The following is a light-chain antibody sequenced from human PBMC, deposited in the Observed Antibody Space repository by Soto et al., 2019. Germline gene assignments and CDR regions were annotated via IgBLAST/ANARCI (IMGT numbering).Light chain of an antibody. CDR3: LLDFRYFWA. J-gene: IGKJ1*01. Sequence: DIQMTQSPSSLSASVGDRVTITCRASQNIINYLNWYQQKPGKAPKLLIFAASSLQSGVPSRFSGSRSGPDFTLTISSLQPEDFATYYCLLDFRYFWAFGQGTKVDIK. V-gene: IGKV1-39*02. CDR2: AAS. CDR1: QNIINY.